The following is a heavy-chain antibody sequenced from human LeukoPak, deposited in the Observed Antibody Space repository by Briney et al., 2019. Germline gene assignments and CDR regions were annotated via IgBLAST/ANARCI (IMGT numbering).Heavy chain of an antibody. CDR1: GGTFSSYA. CDR3: ARDQGTTVVTRNYYYYYMDV. Sequence: SVKVSCKASGGTFSSYAISWVRQAPGQGLEWMGGIIPIFGTANYARKFQGRVTITTDESTSTAYMELSSLRSEDTAVYYCARDQGTTVVTRNYYYYYMDVWGKGTTVTVS. D-gene: IGHD4-23*01. CDR2: IIPIFGTA. J-gene: IGHJ6*03. V-gene: IGHV1-69*05.